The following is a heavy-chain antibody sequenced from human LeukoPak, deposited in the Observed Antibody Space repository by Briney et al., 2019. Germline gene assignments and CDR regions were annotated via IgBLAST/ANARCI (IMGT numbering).Heavy chain of an antibody. J-gene: IGHJ4*02. Sequence: SETLSLTCAVSGGSISSGGYSWSWIRQPPGKGLEWIGYIYHSGSTYYNPSLKSRVTISEDTSKNQSSLKLSSVTAADTAVYYCARGGDDYVWGSYRFWGQGTLVTVSS. V-gene: IGHV4-30-2*01. D-gene: IGHD3-16*02. CDR3: ARGGDDYVWGSYRF. CDR1: GGSISSGGYS. CDR2: IYHSGST.